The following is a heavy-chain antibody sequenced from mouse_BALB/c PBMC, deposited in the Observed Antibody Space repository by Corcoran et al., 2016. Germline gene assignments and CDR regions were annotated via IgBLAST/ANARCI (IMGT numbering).Heavy chain of an antibody. V-gene: IGHV8-12*01. J-gene: IGHJ4*01. CDR1: GFSLSTSGMG. CDR2: IYWDDDK. D-gene: IGHD1-1*01. Sequence: QVTLKESGPGILQPSQTLSLTCSFSGFSLSTSGMGVSWIRQPSGKGLEWLAHIYWDDDKRYNPSLKSRLTISKDTSSNQVFLKITSVDTADTATYYCARSPYYYGYYAMDYWGQGTSVTVSS. CDR3: ARSPYYYGYYAMDY.